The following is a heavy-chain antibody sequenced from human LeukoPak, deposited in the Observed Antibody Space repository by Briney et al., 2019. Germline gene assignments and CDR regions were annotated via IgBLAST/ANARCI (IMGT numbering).Heavy chain of an antibody. V-gene: IGHV3-48*03. J-gene: IGHJ4*02. CDR1: GFTFSSYE. CDR3: ASHAVEYSSSWYSGYFDY. D-gene: IGHD6-13*01. Sequence: GGSLRLSCAASGFTFSSYEMNWVRQAPGKGLEWVSYISSSASTIYYADSVKGRFTISRDNAKNSPYLQMNSLRAEDTAVYYCASHAVEYSSSWYSGYFDYWGQGTLVTVSS. CDR2: ISSSASTI.